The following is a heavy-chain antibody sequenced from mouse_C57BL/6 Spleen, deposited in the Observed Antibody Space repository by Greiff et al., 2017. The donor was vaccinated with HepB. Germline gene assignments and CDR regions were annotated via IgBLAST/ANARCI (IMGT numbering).Heavy chain of an antibody. V-gene: IGHV5-17*01. CDR3: ARYYSDYFDY. Sequence: EVQLQQSGGGLVKPGGSLKLSCAASGFTFSDYGMHWVRQAPEKGLEWVAYISSGSSTIYYADTVKGRFTISRDNAKNNLFLQMTSLRSEDTAMYYCARYYSDYFDYWGQGTTLTVSS. CDR1: GFTFSDYG. CDR2: ISSGSSTI. J-gene: IGHJ2*01. D-gene: IGHD1-1*01.